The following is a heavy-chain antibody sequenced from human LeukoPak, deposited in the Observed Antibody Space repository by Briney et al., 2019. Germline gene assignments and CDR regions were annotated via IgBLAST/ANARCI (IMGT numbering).Heavy chain of an antibody. CDR1: GGSISSSSYY. CDR2: IYYSGST. CDR3: ASAAVAGTGVSDY. D-gene: IGHD6-19*01. Sequence: SETLSLTCTVSGGSISSSSYYWGWIRQPPGKGLEWIGSIYYSGSTYYNPSLKSRVTISVDTSKNQFSLKLSSVTAADTAVYYCASAAVAGTGVSDYWGQGTLVTVSS. V-gene: IGHV4-39*07. J-gene: IGHJ4*02.